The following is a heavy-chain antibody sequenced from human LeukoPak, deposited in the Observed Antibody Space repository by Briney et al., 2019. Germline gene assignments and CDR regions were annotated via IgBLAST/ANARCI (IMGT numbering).Heavy chain of an antibody. Sequence: GGSLRLSCAASGFTFSSYGMHWVRQAPGKGLEWVAFIRYDGSNKYYADSVKGRFTISRDNSKNTLYLQMNSLRAEDTAVYYCARGLIAANNWFDPWGQGTLVTVSS. CDR3: ARGLIAANNWFDP. D-gene: IGHD6-13*01. V-gene: IGHV3-30*02. CDR1: GFTFSSYG. CDR2: IRYDGSNK. J-gene: IGHJ5*02.